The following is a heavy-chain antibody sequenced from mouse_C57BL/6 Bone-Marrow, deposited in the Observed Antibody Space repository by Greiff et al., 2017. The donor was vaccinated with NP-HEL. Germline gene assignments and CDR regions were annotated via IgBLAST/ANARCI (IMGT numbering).Heavy chain of an antibody. CDR1: GFTFSDYG. CDR3: ARDYGSSYDYAMDY. V-gene: IGHV5-15*01. Sequence: EVNVVESGGGLVQPGGSLKLSCAASGFTFSDYGMAWVRQAPRKGPEWVAFISNLAYSIYYADTVTGRFTISRENAKNTLYLEMSSLRSEDTAMYYCARDYGSSYDYAMDYWGQGTSVTVSS. J-gene: IGHJ4*01. CDR2: ISNLAYSI. D-gene: IGHD1-1*01.